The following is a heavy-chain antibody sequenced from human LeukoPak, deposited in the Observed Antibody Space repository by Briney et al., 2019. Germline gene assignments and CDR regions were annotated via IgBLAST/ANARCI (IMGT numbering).Heavy chain of an antibody. CDR1: GGSFSGYY. Sequence: SETLSLTCAVYGGSFSGYYWSWIRRPPGKGLEWIGEINHSGSTNYNPSLKSRATISVDTSKSQFSLMLSSVTAADTAVYYCARAGDRSGYYHQLLDSWGQGTLVTVSS. V-gene: IGHV4-34*01. D-gene: IGHD3-22*01. CDR2: INHSGST. J-gene: IGHJ4*02. CDR3: ARAGDRSGYYHQLLDS.